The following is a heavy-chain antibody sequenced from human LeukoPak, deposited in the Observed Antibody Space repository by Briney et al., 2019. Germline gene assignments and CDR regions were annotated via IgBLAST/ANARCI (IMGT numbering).Heavy chain of an antibody. CDR2: INPNSGGT. CDR3: AREDTNFDY. V-gene: IGHV1-2*02. Sequence: ASVKVSCKASGYTFTGLFMHWVRQAPGHGLEWMGWINPNSGGTNYAQKFQGRVTMTRDTSISTAYMELNRLRSDDTAVYYCAREDTNFDYWGQGTLVTVSS. CDR1: GYTFTGLF. J-gene: IGHJ4*02.